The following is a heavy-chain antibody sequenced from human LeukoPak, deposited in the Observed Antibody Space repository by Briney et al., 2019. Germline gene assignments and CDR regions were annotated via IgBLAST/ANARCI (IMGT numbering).Heavy chain of an antibody. Sequence: PGGSLRLSCAASGFTFSSYSVNWVRQAPGQGLEWVSYISSSGSILSYADSVKGRFTISRDNAKNSLSLQMNSLRDEDTAVYYCARGLSSGWDFDYWGQGTLVTVSS. J-gene: IGHJ4*02. CDR3: ARGLSSGWDFDY. V-gene: IGHV3-48*02. D-gene: IGHD6-19*01. CDR1: GFTFSSYS. CDR2: ISSSGSIL.